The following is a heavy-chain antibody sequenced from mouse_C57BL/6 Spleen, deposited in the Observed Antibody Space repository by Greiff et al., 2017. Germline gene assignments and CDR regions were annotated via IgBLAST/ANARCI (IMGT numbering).Heavy chain of an antibody. CDR1: GYAFTNYL. CDR2: INPGSGGT. Sequence: VQLQQSGAELVRPGTSVKVSCKASGYAFTNYLIEWVKQRPGQGLAWIGVINPGSGGTNYNEKFKGKATLTADKSSSTAYMQLSSLTSEDSAVYFCARGGGKGAWFAYWGQGTLVTVSA. V-gene: IGHV1-54*01. CDR3: ARGGGKGAWFAY. J-gene: IGHJ3*01.